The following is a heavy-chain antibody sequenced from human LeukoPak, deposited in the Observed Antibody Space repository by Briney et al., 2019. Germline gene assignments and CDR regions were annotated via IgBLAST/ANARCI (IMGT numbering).Heavy chain of an antibody. D-gene: IGHD5-18*01. J-gene: IGHJ4*02. CDR3: ARGGYHAYYLDY. CDR1: GFTVNSNY. Sequence: GGSLRLSCAASGFTVNSNYMSWVRQAPGKGLEWVSVIYSGGSTYYADSVKGRLTISRDNAKNTLYLQMNSLRAEDTAVYYCARGGYHAYYLDYWGQGSLVTVSS. CDR2: IYSGGST. V-gene: IGHV3-53*01.